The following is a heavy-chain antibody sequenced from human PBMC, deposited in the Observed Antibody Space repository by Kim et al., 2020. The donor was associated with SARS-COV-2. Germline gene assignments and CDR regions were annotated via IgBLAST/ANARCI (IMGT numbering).Heavy chain of an antibody. Sequence: SETLSLTFTVSGGSISSGGYYWSWIRQHPGKGLEWIGYIYYSGSTYYNPSLKSRVTISVDTSKNQFSLKLSSVTAADTAVYYCVGGGEVVAATPVYYYGMDVWGQGTTVTVSS. D-gene: IGHD2-15*01. J-gene: IGHJ6*02. V-gene: IGHV4-31*03. CDR2: IYYSGST. CDR3: VGGGEVVAATPVYYYGMDV. CDR1: GGSISSGGYY.